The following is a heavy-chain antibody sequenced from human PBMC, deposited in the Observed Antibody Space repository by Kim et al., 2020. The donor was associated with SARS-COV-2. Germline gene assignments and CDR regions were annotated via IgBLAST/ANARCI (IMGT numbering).Heavy chain of an antibody. V-gene: IGHV4-59*13. J-gene: IGHJ6*02. CDR2: IYYSGST. Sequence: SETLSLTCTVSGGSISSYYWSWIRQPPGKGLEWIGYIYYSGSTNYNPSLKSRVTISVDTSKNQFSLKLSSVTAADTAVYYCASSNLLTRYCSSTSCRESYYGMDVWGQGTTVTVSS. CDR1: GGSISSYY. D-gene: IGHD2-2*01. CDR3: ASSNLLTRYCSSTSCRESYYGMDV.